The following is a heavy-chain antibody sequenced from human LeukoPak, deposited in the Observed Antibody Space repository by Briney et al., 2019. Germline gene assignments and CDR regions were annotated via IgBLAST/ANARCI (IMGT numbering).Heavy chain of an antibody. J-gene: IGHJ4*02. CDR3: ARDTRWSLDY. CDR2: ISYDGGNK. V-gene: IGHV3-30*03. Sequence: GGSLRLSCAASGFTFSSNDIHWVRQAPGKGLEWVVVISYDGGNKYYADSVKGRFTISRDNSKNTLYLQMNSLRAEDTAVYSCARDTRWSLDYWGQGTLVTVSS. CDR1: GFTFSSND. D-gene: IGHD2-8*01.